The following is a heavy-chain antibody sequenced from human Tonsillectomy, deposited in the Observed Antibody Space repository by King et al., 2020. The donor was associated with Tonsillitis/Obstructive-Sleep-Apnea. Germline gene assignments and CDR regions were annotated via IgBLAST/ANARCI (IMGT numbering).Heavy chain of an antibody. Sequence: VQLVESGGGLVQPGGSLRLSCAASGFTFSSYWMSWVRQAPGKGLEWVANIKQDGSEKYYLDSVKGRFTISRDNAKNSLYLQMNSLRAEDTAVYYCSSTYYDFWSGYRYFDYWGQGTLVTVSS. J-gene: IGHJ4*02. CDR1: GFTFSSYW. D-gene: IGHD3-3*01. V-gene: IGHV3-7*02. CDR2: IKQDGSEK. CDR3: SSTYYDFWSGYRYFDY.